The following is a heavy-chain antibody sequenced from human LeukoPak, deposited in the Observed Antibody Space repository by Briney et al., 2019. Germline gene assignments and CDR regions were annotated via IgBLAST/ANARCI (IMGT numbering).Heavy chain of an antibody. CDR2: ISYDGSNK. Sequence: GRSLRLSCASSGFTFSSYGMHWVRQAPGKGLEGVAVISYDGSNKYYADSVKGRFTISRDNSKNTLYLQMNSLRAEDTAVYYCAIAGDIVVVVAAFDYWGQGTLVTVSS. D-gene: IGHD2-15*01. CDR3: AIAGDIVVVVAAFDY. J-gene: IGHJ4*02. V-gene: IGHV3-30*03. CDR1: GFTFSSYG.